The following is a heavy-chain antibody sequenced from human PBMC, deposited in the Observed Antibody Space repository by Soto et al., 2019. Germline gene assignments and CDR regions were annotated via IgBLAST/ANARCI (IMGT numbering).Heavy chain of an antibody. CDR3: ARAKGADYGDYNWFDP. J-gene: IGHJ5*02. D-gene: IGHD4-17*01. V-gene: IGHV4-31*03. CDR2: IYYSGST. CDR1: GGSISSGGYY. Sequence: SETLSLTCTVSGGSISSGGYYWSWIRQHPGKGLEWIGYIYYSGSTYYNPSLKSRVTISVDTSKNQFSLKLSSVTAADTAVYYCARAKGADYGDYNWFDPWGHGTLVTVSS.